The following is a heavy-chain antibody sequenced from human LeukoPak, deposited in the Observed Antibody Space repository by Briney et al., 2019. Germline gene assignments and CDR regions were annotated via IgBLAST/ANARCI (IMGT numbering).Heavy chain of an antibody. Sequence: SETLSLTCTVSGGSVSSGSYYWSWIRQPPGKGLEWIGYIYYSGSTNYNPSLKSRATISVDTSKNQFSLKLSSVTAADTAVYYCARDVITMVRGVMNVVYYYGMDVWGQGTTVTVSS. CDR1: GGSVSSGSYY. CDR2: IYYSGST. V-gene: IGHV4-61*01. D-gene: IGHD3-10*01. J-gene: IGHJ6*02. CDR3: ARDVITMVRGVMNVVYYYGMDV.